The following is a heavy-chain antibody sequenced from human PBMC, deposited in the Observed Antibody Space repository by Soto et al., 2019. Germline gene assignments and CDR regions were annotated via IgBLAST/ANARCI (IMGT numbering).Heavy chain of an antibody. CDR3: ATRTPDTVIAAAGKGFFDY. D-gene: IGHD6-13*01. Sequence: EVQLVESGGGLVQPGGSLRLSCAASGFTFSSYWMSWVRQAPGKGLEWVANIKQDGSEKYYVDSVKGRFTISRDNAKNSLYLQMNSLRAEDTAVYYCATRTPDTVIAAAGKGFFDYWGQGTLVTVSS. J-gene: IGHJ4*02. CDR1: GFTFSSYW. V-gene: IGHV3-7*01. CDR2: IKQDGSEK.